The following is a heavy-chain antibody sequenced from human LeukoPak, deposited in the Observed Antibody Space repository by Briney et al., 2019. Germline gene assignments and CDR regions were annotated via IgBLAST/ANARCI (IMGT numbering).Heavy chain of an antibody. D-gene: IGHD3-10*01. CDR1: GYTFTGYF. Sequence: ASVKVSCKSYGYTFTGYFIHWVRQAPGQGLEWMGWINTKSGGTNYQQKFQDMVTMTRDTSLSTAYMEMSRLRSDDTAVYYRARSMVVRGVMGNYFDPWGQGTLVTVSS. CDR2: INTKSGGT. J-gene: IGHJ5*02. CDR3: ARSMVVRGVMGNYFDP. V-gene: IGHV1-2*02.